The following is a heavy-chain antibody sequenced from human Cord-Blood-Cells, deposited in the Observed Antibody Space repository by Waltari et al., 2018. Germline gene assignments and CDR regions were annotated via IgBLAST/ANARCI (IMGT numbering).Heavy chain of an antibody. J-gene: IGHJ4*02. CDR2: ISYDGSNK. Sequence: QVQLVESGGGVVQPGRSLRLSCAASGFTFSSYGMHWVRQAPGKGLEWVAVISYDGSNKYYADSVEGRFTISRDNSKNTLYLQMNSLRAEDTAVYYCAKSLGVVVVAADYWGQGTLVTVSS. CDR3: AKSLGVVVVAADY. D-gene: IGHD2-15*01. CDR1: GFTFSSYG. V-gene: IGHV3-30*18.